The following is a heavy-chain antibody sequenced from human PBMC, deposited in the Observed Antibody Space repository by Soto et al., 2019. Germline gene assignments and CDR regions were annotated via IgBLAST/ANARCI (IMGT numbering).Heavy chain of an antibody. CDR2: ISAYNGNT. CDR3: SSGQQWLDGGTYYYYGMDV. CDR1: GYTFTSYG. V-gene: IGHV1-18*01. D-gene: IGHD6-19*01. Sequence: GASVKVSCKASGYTFTSYGISWVRQAPGQGLEWMGWISAYNGNTNYAQKLQGRVTMTTDTSTSTAYMELRSLRSDDTAVYYCSSGQQWLDGGTYYYYGMDVWGQGTTVTVSS. J-gene: IGHJ6*02.